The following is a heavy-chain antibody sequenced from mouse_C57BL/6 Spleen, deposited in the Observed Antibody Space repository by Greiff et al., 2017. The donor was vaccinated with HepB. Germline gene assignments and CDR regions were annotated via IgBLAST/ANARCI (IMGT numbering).Heavy chain of an antibody. J-gene: IGHJ4*01. D-gene: IGHD1-1*01. V-gene: IGHV1-26*01. CDR2: INPNNGGT. Sequence: EVQLQQSGPELVKPGASVKISCKASGYTFTDYYMNWVKQSHGKSLEWIGDINPNNGGTSYNQKFKGKATLTVDKSSSTAYMELRSLTSEDSAVYYCASSSYGAMDYWGQGTSVTVSS. CDR1: GYTFTDYY. CDR3: ASSSYGAMDY.